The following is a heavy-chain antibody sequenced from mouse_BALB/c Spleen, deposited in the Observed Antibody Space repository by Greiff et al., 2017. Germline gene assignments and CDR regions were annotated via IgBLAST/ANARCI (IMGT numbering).Heavy chain of an antibody. D-gene: IGHD2-4*01. V-gene: IGHV2-6-7*01. CDR3: ARARYDSPGGLAY. CDR1: GFSLTGYG. J-gene: IGHJ3*01. CDR2: IWGDGST. Sequence: VMLVESGPGLVAPSQSLSITCTVSGFSLTGYGVNWVRQPPGKGLEWLGMIWGDGSTDYNSALKSRLSISKDNSKSQVFLKMNSLQTDDTARYYCARARYDSPGGLAYWGQGTLVTVSA.